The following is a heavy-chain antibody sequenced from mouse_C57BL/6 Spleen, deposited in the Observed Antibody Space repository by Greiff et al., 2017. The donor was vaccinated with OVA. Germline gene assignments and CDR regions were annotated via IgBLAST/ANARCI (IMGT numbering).Heavy chain of an antibody. CDR3: ARRDSSGYGY. CDR2: LYPSDSET. Sequence: QVHVKQPGAELVRPGSSVKLSCKASGYTFTSYWLDWVKQRPGQGLDWIGNLYPSDSETHYNQKFKDKATLPVDKASSTAYMQLSSLTSEDSAVYYCARRDSSGYGYWGQGTTLTVSS. CDR1: GYTFTSYW. D-gene: IGHD3-2*02. V-gene: IGHV1-61*01. J-gene: IGHJ2*01.